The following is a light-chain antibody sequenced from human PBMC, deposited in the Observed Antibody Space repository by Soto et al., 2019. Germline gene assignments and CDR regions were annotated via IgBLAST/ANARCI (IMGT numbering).Light chain of an antibody. CDR1: QTISND. CDR2: GAS. Sequence: EVVMTQSPATVSVSPGEGVTLSCRASQTISNDLAWYQQKPGQAPRLLIYGASTRATGVPARFSGGESGTEFTLIISSLQSEDFAFYYCQQNNKWPPVTFGGGTKVDIK. V-gene: IGKV3-15*01. J-gene: IGKJ4*01. CDR3: QQNNKWPPVT.